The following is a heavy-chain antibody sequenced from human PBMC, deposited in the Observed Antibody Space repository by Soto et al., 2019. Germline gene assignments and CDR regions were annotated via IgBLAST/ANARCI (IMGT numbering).Heavy chain of an antibody. D-gene: IGHD5-18*01. CDR1: GGSISSSSYY. CDR2: IYYSGST. J-gene: IGHJ4*02. V-gene: IGHV4-39*01. CDR3: ARHPGYGLSHFDY. Sequence: QLQLQESGPGLVKPSETLSLTCTVSGGSISSSSYYWGWIRQPPGKGLEWIGSIYYSGSTYYNPSLSRRVTLSVDTSKHQLSLRLGSVTAAATAVYSGARHPGYGLSHFDYWCQGTLVTVSS.